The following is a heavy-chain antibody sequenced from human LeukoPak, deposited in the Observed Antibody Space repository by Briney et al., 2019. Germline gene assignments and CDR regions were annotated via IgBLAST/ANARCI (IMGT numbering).Heavy chain of an antibody. CDR2: IYYSGST. Sequence: SETLSLTCTVPGGSISSYYWSWIRQPPGKGLEWIGYIYYSGSTNYNPSLKSRVTISVDTSKNQFSLKLSFVTAADTAVYYCATMVRGVFGYWGQGTLVTVSS. CDR3: ATMVRGVFGY. CDR1: GGSISSYY. V-gene: IGHV4-59*08. D-gene: IGHD3-10*01. J-gene: IGHJ4*02.